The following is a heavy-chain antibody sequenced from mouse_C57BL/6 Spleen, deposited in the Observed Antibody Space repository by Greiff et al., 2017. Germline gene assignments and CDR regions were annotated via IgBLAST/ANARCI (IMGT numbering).Heavy chain of an antibody. J-gene: IGHJ2*01. V-gene: IGHV1-64*01. CDR1: GYTFTSYW. CDR3: ARVYYGSSYGFDY. Sequence: QVQLQQPGAELVKPGASVKLSCKASGYTFTSYWMHWVKQRPGQGLEWIGMIHPNSGSTNYNEKFKSKATLTVDKSSSTAYMQLSSLTSEDSAVYYCARVYYGSSYGFDYWGQGTTLTVSS. CDR2: IHPNSGST. D-gene: IGHD1-1*01.